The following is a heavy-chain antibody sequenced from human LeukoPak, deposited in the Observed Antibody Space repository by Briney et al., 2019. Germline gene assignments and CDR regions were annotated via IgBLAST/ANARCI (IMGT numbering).Heavy chain of an antibody. CDR2: ISSSRSTI. J-gene: IGHJ4*02. CDR1: GFTFSSYS. V-gene: IGHV3-48*01. Sequence: PGGSLRLSCAASGFTFSSYSMNWVRQAPGKGLEWVSYISSSRSTIYYADSVKGRFTISRDNAKNSLYLQMNSLRAEDTAVYYCASEPLIDYWGQGTLVTVSS. CDR3: ASEPLIDY.